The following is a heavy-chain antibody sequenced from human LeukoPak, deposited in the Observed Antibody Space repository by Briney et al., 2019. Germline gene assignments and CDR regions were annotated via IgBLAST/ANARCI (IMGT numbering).Heavy chain of an antibody. CDR2: INPSGGYT. D-gene: IGHD6-19*01. Sequence: ASVKVSCKASGYTFTSYYMHWVRQAPGQGLEWMGIINPSGGYTSYAQKFQGRVTMTRDTSTSTVYMDLSSLRSEDTAVYYCARAQWLAPPHDYWGQGTLVTVSS. CDR3: ARAQWLAPPHDY. CDR1: GYTFTSYY. V-gene: IGHV1-46*01. J-gene: IGHJ4*02.